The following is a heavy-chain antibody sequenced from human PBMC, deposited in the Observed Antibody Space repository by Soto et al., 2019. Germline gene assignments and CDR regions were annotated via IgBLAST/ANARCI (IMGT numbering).Heavy chain of an antibody. J-gene: IGHJ4*02. D-gene: IGHD2-2*01. CDR3: ARDYCSSTSCYAFDY. V-gene: IGHV3-33*01. CDR1: GFTFSSYC. CDR2: IWYDGSNK. Sequence: PGGSLILSCAASGFTFSSYCMHWVRQAPGKGLEWVAVIWYDGSNKYYADSVKGRFTISRDNSKNTLYLQMNSLRAEDTAVYYCARDYCSSTSCYAFDYWGQGTLVTVSS.